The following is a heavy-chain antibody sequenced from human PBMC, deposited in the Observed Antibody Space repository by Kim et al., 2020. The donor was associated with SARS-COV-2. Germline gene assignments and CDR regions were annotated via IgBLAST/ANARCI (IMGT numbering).Heavy chain of an antibody. CDR3: YFQCDSRASGGH. CDR2: INSDGSTT. V-gene: IGHV3-74*01. J-gene: IGHJ4*02. Sequence: GGSLRLSCAASGFTFSSYWMNWVRQAPGKGLEWVSVINSDGSTTNYAYSVKGRFTISRDNAKNTLYLRMHSLRAEDTAVYYCYFQCDSRASGGHWGQGTLVTVSS. D-gene: IGHD3-22*01. CDR1: GFTFSSYW.